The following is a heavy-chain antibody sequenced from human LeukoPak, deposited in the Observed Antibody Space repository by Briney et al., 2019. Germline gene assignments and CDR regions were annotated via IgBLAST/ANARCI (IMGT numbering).Heavy chain of an antibody. V-gene: IGHV3-9*03. J-gene: IGHJ6*03. CDR1: GFTFDDYA. D-gene: IGHD5-12*01. Sequence: GRSLRLSCAASGFTFDDYAMHWVRQGPGRGLEWVSGINWNSGSIGYADSVKGRFIISRDNAKNSLYLQMNSPRAEDMALYYCAKVTSSAYAYYMDVSGKGTTVTVSS. CDR3: AKVTSSAYAYYMDV. CDR2: INWNSGSI.